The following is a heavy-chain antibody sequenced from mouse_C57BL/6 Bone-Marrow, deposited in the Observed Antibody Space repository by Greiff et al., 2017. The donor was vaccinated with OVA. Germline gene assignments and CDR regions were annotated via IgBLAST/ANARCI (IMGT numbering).Heavy chain of an antibody. CDR1: GYSFTSYY. J-gene: IGHJ3*01. Sequence: VQLQQSGPELVKPGASVKISCKASGYSFTSYYIHWVKQRPGQGLEWIGWIYPGSGNTKYNEKFKGKATLTADTSSSTAYMQLSSLTSEDSAVYYCALYYDYGWFAYWGQGTLVTVSA. CDR2: IYPGSGNT. D-gene: IGHD2-4*01. V-gene: IGHV1-66*01. CDR3: ALYYDYGWFAY.